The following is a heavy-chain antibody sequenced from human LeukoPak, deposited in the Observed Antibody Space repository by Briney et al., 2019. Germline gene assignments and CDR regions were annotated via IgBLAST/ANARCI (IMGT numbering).Heavy chain of an antibody. Sequence: GGSLRLSCAASGFTFSTYSMNWVRQAPGKGLEWISYIGTSSSTIWYADSVKGRFTISRDNAKTSLYLQMSSLRAEDTAVYYCARDEDAFGGQGTLVTVSS. CDR3: ARDEDAF. CDR1: GFTFSTYS. J-gene: IGHJ4*02. CDR2: IGTSSSTI. V-gene: IGHV3-48*01.